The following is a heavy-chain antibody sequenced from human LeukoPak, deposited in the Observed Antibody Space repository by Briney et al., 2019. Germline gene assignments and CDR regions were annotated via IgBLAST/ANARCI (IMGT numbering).Heavy chain of an antibody. CDR2: IYYTGST. V-gene: IGHV4-59*01. Sequence: PSETLSLTCTVSGGSINGYYWSWIRQSPGKGLESLGYIYYTGSTNHNPSLKSRVTMSVDTSRNQFFLRLSSVTAADTAVYYCARFSEYYHSSVHYLDYWGQGTLVSVSS. J-gene: IGHJ4*02. CDR3: ARFSEYYHSSVHYLDY. D-gene: IGHD3-22*01. CDR1: GGSINGYY.